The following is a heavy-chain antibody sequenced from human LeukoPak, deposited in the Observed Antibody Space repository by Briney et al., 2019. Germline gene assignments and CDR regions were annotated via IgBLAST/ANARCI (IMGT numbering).Heavy chain of an antibody. CDR1: GGSISSGGYY. CDR3: ARAGGFFSPFGY. CDR2: IYYSGST. V-gene: IGHV4-31*03. D-gene: IGHD3-16*01. J-gene: IGHJ4*02. Sequence: SETLSLTCTVSGGSISSGGYYWSWIRQHPGDGLEWIGYIYYSGSTYYNPSLKSRVTISIDTSKNQFSLKLSSVTAADTAVYYCARAGGFFSPFGYWGQGTLVTVSS.